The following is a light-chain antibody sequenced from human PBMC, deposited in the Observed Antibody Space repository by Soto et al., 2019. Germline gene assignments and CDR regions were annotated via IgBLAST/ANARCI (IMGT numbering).Light chain of an antibody. CDR1: QSVRTN. V-gene: IGKV3-15*01. J-gene: IGKJ2*01. CDR2: GAS. CDR3: QQCDDWPYT. Sequence: EIVITQSPATLSVSPGESATLSCRASQSVRTNVAWYQQKPGQAPRLLIHGASTRATGISARFSGSGSGTDFTLSINSXQSEDSAVYHCQQCDDWPYTFGQGTKVDIK.